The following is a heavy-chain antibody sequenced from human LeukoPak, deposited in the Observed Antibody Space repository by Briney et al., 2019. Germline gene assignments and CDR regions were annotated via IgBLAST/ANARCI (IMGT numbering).Heavy chain of an antibody. CDR3: AKGLSGYSFGYWDY. CDR1: GFTFSSYA. J-gene: IGHJ4*02. Sequence: GGSLRLSCAASGFTFSSYAMSWVRRAPGKGLEWVSGISGSGGSTSYADSVKGRFTISRDNSKNTLYLQMNSLRAEDTAVYYCAKGLSGYSFGYWDYWGQGTLVTVSS. V-gene: IGHV3-23*01. CDR2: ISGSGGST. D-gene: IGHD5-18*01.